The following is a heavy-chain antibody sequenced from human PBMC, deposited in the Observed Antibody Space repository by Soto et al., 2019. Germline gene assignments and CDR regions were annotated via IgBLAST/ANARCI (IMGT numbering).Heavy chain of an antibody. CDR3: ARISCKGGSCYFDFDH. Sequence: ASVKVSCKASGYSFKDHYMHWVRQAPGRGLEWVGIINPSGEHTNYAQQFRGRVAMTRDTSTSTAYMELRSLRSEDTAVYFCARISCKGGSCYFDFDHWGQGTLVTSPQ. CDR2: INPSGEHT. V-gene: IGHV1-46*02. J-gene: IGHJ4*02. CDR1: GYSFKDHY. D-gene: IGHD2-15*01.